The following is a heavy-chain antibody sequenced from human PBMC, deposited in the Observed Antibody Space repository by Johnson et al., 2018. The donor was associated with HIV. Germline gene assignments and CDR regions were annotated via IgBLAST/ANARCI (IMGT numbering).Heavy chain of an antibody. CDR1: GFTFSSYA. D-gene: IGHD3-3*01. CDR3: ARERVQDKSGLDAFDI. Sequence: VQVVESGGVVVQPGGSLRLSCAASGFTFSSYAMHWVRQAPGKGLEYVAAISSNGGKTYYANSVKDRFTIYRDNSNNTLYLQMGRRRTEDKAVYYCARERVQDKSGLDAFDIWGQGTIVIVSS. J-gene: IGHJ3*02. V-gene: IGHV3-64*01. CDR2: ISSNGGKT.